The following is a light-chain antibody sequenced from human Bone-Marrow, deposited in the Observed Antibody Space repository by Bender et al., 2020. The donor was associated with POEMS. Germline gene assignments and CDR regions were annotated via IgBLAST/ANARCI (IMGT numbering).Light chain of an antibody. CDR2: DVR. Sequence: QSALTQPASVSGSPGQSITISCTGSFSDAGDSAFVSWYQQHPDKAPKLIISDVRIRPSGVSNRFSGSKSANTASLTISDLQAEDEADYFCSSYTPTTSYVFGTGTKVTVL. V-gene: IGLV2-14*03. CDR1: FSDAGDSAF. J-gene: IGLJ1*01. CDR3: SSYTPTTSYV.